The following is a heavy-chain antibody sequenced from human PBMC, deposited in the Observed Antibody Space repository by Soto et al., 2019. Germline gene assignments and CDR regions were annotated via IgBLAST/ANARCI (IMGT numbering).Heavy chain of an antibody. CDR3: ARDLQGSGIDY. J-gene: IGHJ4*02. V-gene: IGHV1-2*04. Sequence: ASVKVSCKASGYTFTGYYMYWVRQAPGQGLEWMGWINPNSGGTNYAQKFQGWVTMTRDTSISTAYMELSRLRSDDTAVYYCARDLQGSGIDYWGQGTLVTVSS. CDR1: GYTFTGYY. D-gene: IGHD2-15*01. CDR2: INPNSGGT.